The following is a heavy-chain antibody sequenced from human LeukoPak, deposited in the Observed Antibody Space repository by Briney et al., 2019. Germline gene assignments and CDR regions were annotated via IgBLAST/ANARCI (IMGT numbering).Heavy chain of an antibody. CDR2: ISGSSGLT. Sequence: GSLRLSCAASGFTFSNYAMSWVRQAPGRGLEWVSAISGSSGLTYYADSVKGRFTISRDNSKTTLFLQMNSLRVEDTAVYYCARRGESASYGDYRFDYWGQGTLVTVSS. CDR1: GFTFSNYA. J-gene: IGHJ4*02. CDR3: ARRGESASYGDYRFDY. D-gene: IGHD4-17*01. V-gene: IGHV3-23*01.